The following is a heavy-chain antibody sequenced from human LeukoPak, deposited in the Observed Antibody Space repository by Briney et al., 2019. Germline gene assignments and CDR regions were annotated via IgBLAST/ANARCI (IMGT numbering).Heavy chain of an antibody. D-gene: IGHD3-22*01. CDR2: ISYDGSNK. Sequence: GGSLRLSCAASGFTLSSYAMHWVRQAPGKGVEWVAVISYDGSNKYYADSVKGRFTISRDISKNTLYLQMNSLRAEDTAVYYCARGQSITMIVVVPYFDYWGQGTLVTVSS. CDR1: GFTLSSYA. V-gene: IGHV3-30-3*01. J-gene: IGHJ4*02. CDR3: ARGQSITMIVVVPYFDY.